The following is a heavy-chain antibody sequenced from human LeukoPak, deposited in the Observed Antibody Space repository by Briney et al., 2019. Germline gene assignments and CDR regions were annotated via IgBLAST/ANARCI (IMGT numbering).Heavy chain of an antibody. J-gene: IGHJ4*02. CDR3: AKVFTRYKSRDYYFDY. V-gene: IGHV3-48*04. Sequence: GGSLRLSCAASGFTFSSFGMHWVRQAPGKGLEWVSYISSSGSTIYYADSVKGRFTISRDNAKNTLYLQMNSLRAEDTAVYYCAKVFTRYKSRDYYFDYWGQGTLVTVSS. CDR1: GFTFSSFG. CDR2: ISSSGSTI. D-gene: IGHD3-9*01.